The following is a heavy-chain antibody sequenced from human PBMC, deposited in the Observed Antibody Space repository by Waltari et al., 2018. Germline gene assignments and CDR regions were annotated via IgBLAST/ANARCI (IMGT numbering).Heavy chain of an antibody. Sequence: EFQLVGSGGGLVQPGGTLRPSCAASGVAFSNYWMHWVRQDPGQGLVWVSRIINDETTTIYADSVKGRFTISRDNAKNTLYLQMNSLRDDDTAVYYCATGAMSAYELWGQGTMVTVSS. D-gene: IGHD3-3*01. V-gene: IGHV3-74*01. CDR2: IINDETTT. CDR1: GVAFSNYW. CDR3: ATGAMSAYEL. J-gene: IGHJ3*01.